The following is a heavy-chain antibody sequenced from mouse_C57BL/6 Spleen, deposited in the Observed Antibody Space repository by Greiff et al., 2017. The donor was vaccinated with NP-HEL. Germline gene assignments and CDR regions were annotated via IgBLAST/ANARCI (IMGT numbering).Heavy chain of an antibody. CDR3: ARSSYYGSSFYAMDY. J-gene: IGHJ4*01. CDR1: GFTFSDYG. Sequence: EVKLMESGGGLVKPGGSLKLSCAASGFTFSDYGMHWVRQAPEKGLEWVAYISSGSSTIYYADTVKGRFTISRDNAKNTLFLQMTSLRSEDTAMYYCARSSYYGSSFYAMDYWGQGTSVTVSS. V-gene: IGHV5-17*01. CDR2: ISSGSSTI. D-gene: IGHD1-1*01.